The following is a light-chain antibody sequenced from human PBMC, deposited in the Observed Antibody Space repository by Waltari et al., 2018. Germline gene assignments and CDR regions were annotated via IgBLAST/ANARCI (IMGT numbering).Light chain of an antibody. CDR3: QSYASSLSEEV. J-gene: IGLJ1*01. CDR1: SSNIGAGYD. Sequence: QSVLTQPPSVSGAPGQRVTISCTGSSSNIGAGYDVHWYQQLPGTATNILIYTINNRPSGVPDRFSGSKSGTSASLAITGLQAEDEAYYYCQSYASSLSEEVFGTGTKVTVL. CDR2: TIN. V-gene: IGLV1-40*01.